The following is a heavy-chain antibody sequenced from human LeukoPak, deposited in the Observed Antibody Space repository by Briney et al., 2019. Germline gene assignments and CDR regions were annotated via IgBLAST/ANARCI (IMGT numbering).Heavy chain of an antibody. CDR3: ARHYDFWSGSILGDY. CDR2: ISSSSSYI. D-gene: IGHD3-3*01. V-gene: IGHV3-21*01. CDR1: GFTFSSYG. Sequence: PGGSLRLSCAASGFTFSSYGMHWVRQAPGKGLEWVSSISSSSSYIYYADSVKGRFTISRDNAKNSLYLQMNSLRAEDTAVYYCARHYDFWSGSILGDYWGQGTLVTVSS. J-gene: IGHJ4*02.